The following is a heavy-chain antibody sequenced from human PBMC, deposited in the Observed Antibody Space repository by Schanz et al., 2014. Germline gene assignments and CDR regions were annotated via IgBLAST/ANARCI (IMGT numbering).Heavy chain of an antibody. D-gene: IGHD3-16*02. CDR3: AKYRYSVFDFDY. Sequence: EVQLVESGGGLVQPGGSLRLSCATSGFTFSTYAMSWVRQAPGKGLEWVSGISGSGVITYYEDSVKGRFTISRDNSKNTMYLQMNSLRAEDTDIYYCAKYRYSVFDFDYWGQGTLVTVSS. J-gene: IGHJ4*02. CDR2: ISGSGVIT. V-gene: IGHV3-23*04. CDR1: GFTFSTYA.